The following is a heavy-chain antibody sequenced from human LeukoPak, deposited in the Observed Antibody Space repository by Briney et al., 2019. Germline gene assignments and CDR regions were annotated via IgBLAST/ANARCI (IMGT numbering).Heavy chain of an antibody. Sequence: GGSLRLSCAASGFTFSSYGMHWVRQAPGKGLEWVAVISYDGSNKYYADSVKGRFTISRDNSKNTLHLQMNSLRAEDTAVYYCAKDEDHYYGSGSYDYWGQGTLVTVSS. J-gene: IGHJ4*02. CDR1: GFTFSSYG. V-gene: IGHV3-30*18. CDR2: ISYDGSNK. D-gene: IGHD3-10*01. CDR3: AKDEDHYYGSGSYDY.